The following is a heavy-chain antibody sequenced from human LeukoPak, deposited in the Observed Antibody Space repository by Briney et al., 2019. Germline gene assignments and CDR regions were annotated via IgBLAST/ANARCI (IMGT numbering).Heavy chain of an antibody. J-gene: IGHJ6*02. CDR3: VYYYDSSGYYYGMDV. V-gene: IGHV1-69*02. CDR1: GGTFSSYT. CDR2: IIPILGIA. Sequence: SVKVSCKASGGTFSSYTISWVRQAPGQGLEWMGRIIPILGIANYAQKFQGRVTVTADKSTSTAYMELSSLRSEDTAVYYCVYYYDSSGYYYGMDVWGQGTTVTVSS. D-gene: IGHD3-22*01.